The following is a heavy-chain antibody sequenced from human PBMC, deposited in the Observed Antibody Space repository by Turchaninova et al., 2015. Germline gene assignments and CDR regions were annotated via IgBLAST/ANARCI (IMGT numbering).Heavy chain of an antibody. CDR2: INHSVSN. D-gene: IGHD3-10*01. J-gene: IGHJ4*02. Sequence: QVQLQQWGAGLWKPSETLPPTSAVYGGSFSGYYWSWLRQPPGKGIEWIGEINHSVSNNYNPSLKSRVTISVDTSKSQFSLKLSSVTAADTDVYYCARYGSGYYFDYWGQGTLVTVSS. CDR3: ARYGSGYYFDY. CDR1: GGSFSGYY. V-gene: IGHV4-34*01.